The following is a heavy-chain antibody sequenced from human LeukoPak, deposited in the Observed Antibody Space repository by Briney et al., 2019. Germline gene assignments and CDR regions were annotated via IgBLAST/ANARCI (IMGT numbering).Heavy chain of an antibody. D-gene: IGHD4-11*01. CDR2: INHSGST. CDR3: ARGCVRRTVTTKNHFNYYFDY. V-gene: IGHV4-34*01. Sequence: PSETLSLTCAVYGGSFSGYYWCWIRQPPGKGLEWIGEINHSGSTNYNPSLKSRVTISVDTSKNQFSLKLSSVTAADTAVYYCARGCVRRTVTTKNHFNYYFDYWGQGTLVTVSS. CDR1: GGSFSGYY. J-gene: IGHJ4*02.